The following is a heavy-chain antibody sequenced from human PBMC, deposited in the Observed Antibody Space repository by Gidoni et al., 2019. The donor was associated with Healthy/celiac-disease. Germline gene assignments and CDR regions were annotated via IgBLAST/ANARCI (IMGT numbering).Heavy chain of an antibody. J-gene: IGHJ3*02. V-gene: IGHV3-30-3*01. CDR1: GLNFSRYA. CDR2: ISYDGSNK. CDR3: ARDGGYDYSNDGAFDI. D-gene: IGHD4-4*01. Sequence: QVQLVESGGGVVQPGRSLRLSCAASGLNFSRYAMHWVRQAPGKGLEWVAVISYDGSNKYYADSVKGRFTISRDNSKNTLYLQMNSLRAEDTAVYYCARDGGYDYSNDGAFDIWGQGTMVTVSS.